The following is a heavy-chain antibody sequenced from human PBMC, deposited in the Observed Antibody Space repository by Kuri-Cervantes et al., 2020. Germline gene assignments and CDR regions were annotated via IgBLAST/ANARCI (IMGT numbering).Heavy chain of an antibody. V-gene: IGHV4-38-2*02. CDR2: IYHSGST. D-gene: IGHD3-3*01. Sequence: GSLRLSCIVSDQSISTNYNWGWIRQPPGKGLEWIGSIYHSGSTYYNPSLKSRITISVDTSKNQFSLKLSSVTAADTAVYYCARARSRDFFGAFLDYWGQGTLVTVSS. J-gene: IGHJ4*02. CDR1: DQSISTNYN. CDR3: ARARSRDFFGAFLDY.